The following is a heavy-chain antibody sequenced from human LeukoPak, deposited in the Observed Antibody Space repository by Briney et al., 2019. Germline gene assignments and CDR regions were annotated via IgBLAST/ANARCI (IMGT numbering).Heavy chain of an antibody. CDR3: ARHYYSSSHYFYFDH. D-gene: IGHD3-22*01. CDR2: IYYSGST. CDR1: GGSISGFY. J-gene: IGHJ4*02. V-gene: IGHV4-59*08. Sequence: SETLSLTCTVSGGSISGFYWSWIRQPPGKGLQYIGYIYYSGSTNYNPSLKSRLTISVDTSKNQFSLRLSSVTAADTAVYYCARHYYSSSHYFYFDHWGPGTLVTVSS.